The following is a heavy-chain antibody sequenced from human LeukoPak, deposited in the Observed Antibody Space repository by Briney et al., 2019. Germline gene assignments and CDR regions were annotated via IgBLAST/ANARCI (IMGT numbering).Heavy chain of an antibody. J-gene: IGHJ4*02. CDR2: IIPIFGTA. V-gene: IGHV1-69*05. CDR1: GGTFGSYA. Sequence: ASVKVSCKASGGTFGSYAISWVRQAPGQGLEWMGGIIPIFGTANYAQKFQGRVTITTDESTSTAYMELGSLRSEDTAVYYCARDGQSYSSGWCCWGQGTLVTVSS. D-gene: IGHD6-19*01. CDR3: ARDGQSYSSGWCC.